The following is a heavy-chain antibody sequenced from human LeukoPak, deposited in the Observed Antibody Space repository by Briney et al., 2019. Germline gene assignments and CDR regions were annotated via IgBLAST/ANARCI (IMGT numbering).Heavy chain of an antibody. V-gene: IGHV3-48*03. CDR3: AKRGAEVGVTVAPGDY. Sequence: HPGGSLRLSCAASGFTFSSYEMTWVRQAPGKGLEWVSYISSSGSTIYYADSVKGRFTISRDNAKNSLYLQMNSLRAEDTAVYYCAKRGAEVGVTVAPGDYWGQGTLVTVSS. CDR1: GFTFSSYE. J-gene: IGHJ4*02. D-gene: IGHD3-16*02. CDR2: ISSSGSTI.